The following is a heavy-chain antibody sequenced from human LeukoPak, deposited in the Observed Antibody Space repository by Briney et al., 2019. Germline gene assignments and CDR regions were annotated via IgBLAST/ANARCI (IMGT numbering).Heavy chain of an antibody. V-gene: IGHV6-1*01. J-gene: IGHJ5*02. CDR1: GDSVSSDSAA. D-gene: IGHD2-15*01. CDR2: TYYRSKWHS. CDR3: ARGLYCSGGTCYNWFDP. Sequence: SQTLSLTCATSGDSVSSDSAAWNWIRQSRSRGLEWLGRTYYRSKWHSDSALSVKSRITISPDTSKNQFSLQLSSVTPEDTAVYFCARGLYCSGGTCYNWFDPWGQGTLVTVSS.